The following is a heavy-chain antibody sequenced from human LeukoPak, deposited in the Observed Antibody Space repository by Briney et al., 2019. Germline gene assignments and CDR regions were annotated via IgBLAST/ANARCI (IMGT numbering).Heavy chain of an antibody. Sequence: PGGSLRLSCAASGFTFSTYGMHWVRQAPGKGLEWVAVVWYDGSNIHYVDSVKGRFTISRDNAKNSLYLQINSLRAEDTAVYYCARLRGGYRLYWGQGTLVTVSS. CDR3: ARLRGGYRLY. D-gene: IGHD5-24*01. CDR1: GFTFSTYG. V-gene: IGHV3-33*01. CDR2: VWYDGSNI. J-gene: IGHJ4*02.